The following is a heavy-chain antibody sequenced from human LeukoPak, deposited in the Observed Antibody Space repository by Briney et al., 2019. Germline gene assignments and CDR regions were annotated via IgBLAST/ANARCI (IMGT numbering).Heavy chain of an antibody. CDR1: GFTFKDYA. V-gene: IGHV3-23*01. D-gene: IGHD3-22*01. CDR3: AKDREYDDSCDYNG. J-gene: IGHJ4*02. CDR2: ISHVGGT. Sequence: GALGLSFAASGFTFKDYAIGLVRQAPEKGLGGGSTISHVGGTYYADSVRGRFTISRDDSKNMVYLQMDSLRAEDTAVYYCAKDREYDDSCDYNGWGQGTLVTVSS.